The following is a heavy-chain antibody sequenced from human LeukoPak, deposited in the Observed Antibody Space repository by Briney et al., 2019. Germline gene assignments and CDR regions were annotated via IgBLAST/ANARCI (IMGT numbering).Heavy chain of an antibody. CDR3: AREVEEGSSGWLTTYYYYYYMDV. CDR2: IYYSGNT. V-gene: IGHV4-39*02. CDR1: GDSISSSSSY. D-gene: IGHD6-19*01. J-gene: IGHJ6*03. Sequence: PSETLSLTCTVSGDSISSSSSYWGWIRQPPGKGLEWIGSIYYSGNTYYNTSLKSRVTISVDTSKNQFSLKLNSVTAADTAVYYCAREVEEGSSGWLTTYYYYYYMDVWGKGTTVTISS.